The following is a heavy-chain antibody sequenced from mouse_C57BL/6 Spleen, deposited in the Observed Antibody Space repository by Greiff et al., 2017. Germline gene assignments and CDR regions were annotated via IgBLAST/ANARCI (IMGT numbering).Heavy chain of an antibody. D-gene: IGHD1-1*01. CDR1: GYSITSGYY. J-gene: IGHJ2*01. CDR3: ARGDYGSSFFDY. V-gene: IGHV3-6*01. CDR2: ISYDGSN. Sequence: EVKLMESGPGLVKPSQSLSLTCSVTGYSITSGYYWNWIRQFPGNKLEWMGYISYDGSNNYNPSLKNRISITRDTSKNQFFLKLNSVTTEDTATYYCARGDYGSSFFDYWGQGTTLTVSS.